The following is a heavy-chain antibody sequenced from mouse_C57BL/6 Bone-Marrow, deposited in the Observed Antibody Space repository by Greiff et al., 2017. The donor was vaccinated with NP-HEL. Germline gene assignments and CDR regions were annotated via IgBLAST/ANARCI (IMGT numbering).Heavy chain of an antibody. CDR2: ISDGGSYT. V-gene: IGHV5-4*03. CDR1: GFTFSSYA. D-gene: IGHD1-1*01. CDR3: ARGLITTVVAETY. J-gene: IGHJ3*01. Sequence: EVMLVESGGGLVKPGGSLKLSCAASGFTFSSYAMSWVRQTPEKRLEWVATISDGGSYTYYPDNVKGRFTISRDNAKNNLYLQMSHLKSEDTAMYYCARGLITTVVAETYWGQGTLVTVSA.